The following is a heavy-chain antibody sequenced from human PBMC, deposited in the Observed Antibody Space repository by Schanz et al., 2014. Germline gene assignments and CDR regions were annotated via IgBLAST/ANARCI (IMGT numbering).Heavy chain of an antibody. CDR3: AKNQYDDVDLSSFYFDF. V-gene: IGHV3-20*04. CDR1: GFTFENYA. CDR2: INWSDGGST. D-gene: IGHD3-10*02. Sequence: EVQLVESGGGVVRPGGSLRLSCAASGFTFENYALTWVRQVPGKGLEWVSRINWSDGGSTGYADSVRGRFTISRDSSKNTLYLQMNSLRPEDTAIYYCAKNQYDDVDLSSFYFDFWGQGTLVTVSS. J-gene: IGHJ4*02.